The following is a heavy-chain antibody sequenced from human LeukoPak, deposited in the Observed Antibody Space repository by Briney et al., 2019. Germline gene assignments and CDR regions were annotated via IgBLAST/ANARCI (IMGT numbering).Heavy chain of an antibody. V-gene: IGHV4-38-2*02. CDR3: AREVGGSYYQIPFDY. J-gene: IGHJ4*02. Sequence: SETLSLTCEVSGYSISSIYYWGWIRQSPEKGLEWIATISYSGTTYYNLSLKSRVTISVDTSKNQFSLKLSSVTAADTAVYYCAREVGGSYYQIPFDYWGQGTLVTVSS. D-gene: IGHD3-10*01. CDR2: ISYSGTT. CDR1: GYSISSIYY.